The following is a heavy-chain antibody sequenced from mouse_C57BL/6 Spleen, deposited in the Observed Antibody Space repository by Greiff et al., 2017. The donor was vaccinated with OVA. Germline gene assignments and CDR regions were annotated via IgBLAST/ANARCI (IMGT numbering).Heavy chain of an antibody. Sequence: EVMLVESGGGLVKPGGSLKLSCAASGFTFSDYGMHWVRQAPEKGLEWVAYISSGSSTIYYADTVKGRFTISRDNANNTLFLQMTSLRSEDTAMYYCARLGLGYYYAMDYWGQGTSVTVSS. V-gene: IGHV5-17*01. CDR3: ARLGLGYYYAMDY. D-gene: IGHD4-1*01. CDR1: GFTFSDYG. CDR2: ISSGSSTI. J-gene: IGHJ4*01.